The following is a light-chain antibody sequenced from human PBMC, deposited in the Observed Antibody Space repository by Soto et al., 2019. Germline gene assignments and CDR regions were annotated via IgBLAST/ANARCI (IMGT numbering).Light chain of an antibody. V-gene: IGKV1-5*03. CDR2: KAS. J-gene: IGKJ1*01. CDR1: QTISSW. CDR3: QHYNSYSEA. Sequence: DIQMTQSPSTLSGSGGDRVTITCRASQTISSWSAWYQQKPGKAPKLLIYKASTLKSGVPSRFSGSGSGTEFPLTISSLQPDDFATYYCQHYNSYSEAFGQGTKVDNK.